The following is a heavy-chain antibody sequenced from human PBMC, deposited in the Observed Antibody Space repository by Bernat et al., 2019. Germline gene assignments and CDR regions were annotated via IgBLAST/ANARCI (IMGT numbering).Heavy chain of an antibody. V-gene: IGHV3-33*01. J-gene: IGHJ6*03. Sequence: QVQLVESGGGVVQPGRSLRLSCAASGFTFSSYGMHWVRQAPGKGLEWVAVIWYDGSNKYYADSGKGRFTISRDNSKNTLYLQRNSLRAEDTAVYYCARGGGDYGDYVGYYYYYMDVWGKGTTVTVSS. D-gene: IGHD4-17*01. CDR2: IWYDGSNK. CDR1: GFTFSSYG. CDR3: ARGGGDYGDYVGYYYYYMDV.